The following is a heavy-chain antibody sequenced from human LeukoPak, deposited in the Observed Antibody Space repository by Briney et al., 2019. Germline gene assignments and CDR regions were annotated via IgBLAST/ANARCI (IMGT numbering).Heavy chain of an antibody. D-gene: IGHD2-15*01. V-gene: IGHV5-51*01. CDR3: ARHGDDASGGALPRAD. Sequence: GESLKISCKGSGYIFSNYWIGWVRQMPGKGLEWMGIIYPSNSDTRYSPSFQGQVTPSVDKSINTAHLQWSSLKASDTAMYYSARHGDDASGGALPRADWGQGTLVTVSS. CDR1: GYIFSNYW. CDR2: IYPSNSDT. J-gene: IGHJ4*02.